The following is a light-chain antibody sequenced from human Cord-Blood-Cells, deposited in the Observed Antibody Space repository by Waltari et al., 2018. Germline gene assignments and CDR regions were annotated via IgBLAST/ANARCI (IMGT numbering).Light chain of an antibody. CDR2: AAS. CDR1: QGISSW. V-gene: IGKV1-12*01. CDR3: QQANSFPPYT. J-gene: IGKJ2*01. Sequence: LPKNQTPLSLVAFLGSRIHITRRASQGISSWLAWYQQKPGKAPKLLIYAASSLQSGVPSRFSGSGSGTDFTLTISSLQPEDFATYYCQQANSFPPYTFGQGTKLEIK.